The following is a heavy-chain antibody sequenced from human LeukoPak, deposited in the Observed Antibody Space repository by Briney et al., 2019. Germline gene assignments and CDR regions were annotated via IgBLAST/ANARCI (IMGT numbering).Heavy chain of an antibody. CDR3: ASGLVGGSFDY. J-gene: IGHJ4*02. CDR1: GFSFKTYG. V-gene: IGHV3-33*03. CDR2: IWYDGSNR. D-gene: IGHD3/OR15-3a*01. Sequence: PGGSLRLSCAASGFSFKTYGMHWVRQAPGKGLEWVAIIWYDGSNRFYADSVKGRFTISRDNSKSTLYLLMNSLRAKDTAVYFCASGLVGGSFDYWGQGTLVTVFS.